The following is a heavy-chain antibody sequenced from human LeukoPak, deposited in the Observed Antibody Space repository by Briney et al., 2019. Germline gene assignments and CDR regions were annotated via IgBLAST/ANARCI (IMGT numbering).Heavy chain of an antibody. J-gene: IGHJ4*02. CDR3: AREEYSSSWVFDY. CDR2: IYSGCST. Sequence: GGSLRVSCAAAGFTVSSNYMSWVRQAPGKGVEGVSVIYSGCSTYYADSVKGRFTISRDNSKNTLYLQMNSLRAEDTAVYYCAREEYSSSWVFDYWGQGTLVTVSS. CDR1: GFTVSSNY. D-gene: IGHD6-13*01. V-gene: IGHV3-66*01.